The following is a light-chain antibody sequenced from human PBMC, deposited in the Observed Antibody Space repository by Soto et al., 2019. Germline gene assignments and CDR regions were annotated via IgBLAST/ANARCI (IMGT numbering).Light chain of an antibody. CDR2: KAS. V-gene: IGKV1-5*03. CDR3: QQYNSYLWT. CDR1: QSVSNW. J-gene: IGKJ1*01. Sequence: DIQMTQSPSTLSASAGDRVTITCRASQSVSNWLAWYQQKPGKAPKVLIYKASSLESGVPSRFSGSGSGTEFTLTISSLQPDDFATYYCQQYNSYLWTFGQGTKVDI.